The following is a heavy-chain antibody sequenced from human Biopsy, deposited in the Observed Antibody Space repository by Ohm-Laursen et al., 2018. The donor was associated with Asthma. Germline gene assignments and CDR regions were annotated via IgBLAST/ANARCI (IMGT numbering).Heavy chain of an antibody. CDR3: AKELFPGWELRRGPDS. J-gene: IGHJ4*02. Sequence: SLRLSCAAFGFMFSDFVMTWVRQAPGKGLAWVSHITSSGASVSYADSVKGRFTISRDNSKNTLFLEMNSLRPEDTAVYYCAKELFPGWELRRGPDSWGQGTLVTVSS. D-gene: IGHD1-26*01. V-gene: IGHV3-23*01. CDR1: GFMFSDFV. CDR2: ITSSGASV.